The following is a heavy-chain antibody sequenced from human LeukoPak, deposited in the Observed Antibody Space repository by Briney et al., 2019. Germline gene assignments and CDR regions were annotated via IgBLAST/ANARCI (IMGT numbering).Heavy chain of an antibody. D-gene: IGHD6-13*01. Sequence: KPSETLSLTCTVSGGSISSSSYYWGWIRQSPGKGLEWIGTMSNSGSTYYNPSLKSRVTISGDTAKNQFSLKLSSVTAADTAVYYCARRSQAAAGRGIDYWGQGTLVTVS. V-gene: IGHV4-39*01. CDR1: GGSISSSSYY. CDR3: ARRSQAAAGRGIDY. J-gene: IGHJ4*02. CDR2: MSNSGST.